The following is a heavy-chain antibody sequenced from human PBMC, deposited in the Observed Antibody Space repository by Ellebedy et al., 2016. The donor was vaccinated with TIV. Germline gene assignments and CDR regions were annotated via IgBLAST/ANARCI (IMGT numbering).Heavy chain of an antibody. CDR1: GGSFSGYY. CDR3: AREMTTDALDI. CDR2: INHSGST. D-gene: IGHD1-14*01. V-gene: IGHV4-34*01. Sequence: SETLSLTCAVYGGSFSGYYWSWIRQPPGKGLEWIGEINHSGSTNYNPSLKSRVTISVDTSKNQISLQVNSVTAADAALYYCAREMTTDALDIWGQGTLVTVSS. J-gene: IGHJ3*02.